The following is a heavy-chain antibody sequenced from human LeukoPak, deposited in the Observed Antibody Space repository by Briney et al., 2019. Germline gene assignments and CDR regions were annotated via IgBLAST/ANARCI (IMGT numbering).Heavy chain of an antibody. CDR3: ASRDFWSGYLYYFDY. V-gene: IGHV4-38-2*01. D-gene: IGHD3-3*01. Sequence: PSETLSLTCAVSGYSISSGYYWGWIRQPPGKGLEWIGSIYHSGSTYYNPSLKSRVTISVDTSKNQFSLKLSSVTAADTAVYYCASRDFWSGYLYYFDYWGQGTLVTVSS. CDR2: IYHSGST. CDR1: GYSISSGYY. J-gene: IGHJ4*02.